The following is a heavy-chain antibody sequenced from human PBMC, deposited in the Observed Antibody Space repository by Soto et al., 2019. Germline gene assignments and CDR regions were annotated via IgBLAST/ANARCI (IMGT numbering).Heavy chain of an antibody. V-gene: IGHV3-23*01. D-gene: IGHD3-3*01. Sequence: PGGSLRLSCAASGFTFSTYAMSWVRQAPGKGLEWVSAISGSGDNTYYADSVKGRFTISGYNSKNSLYLQMNSLRAEDTAVYYCAKMDFWSGYLSYFDYWGQGPLVTVSS. CDR2: ISGSGDNT. CDR1: GFTFSTYA. CDR3: AKMDFWSGYLSYFDY. J-gene: IGHJ4*02.